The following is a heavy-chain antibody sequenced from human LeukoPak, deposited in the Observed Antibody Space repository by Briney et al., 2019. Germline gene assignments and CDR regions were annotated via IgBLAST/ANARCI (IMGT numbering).Heavy chain of an antibody. CDR1: GGSFSGYY. J-gene: IGHJ4*02. V-gene: IGHV3-11*04. CDR3: ARESVADSGSYYVRPFDY. Sequence: LSLTCAVYGGSFSGYYMAWIRQPPGKGLEWVSYISSSGSTIYYADSVKGRFTISRDNAKNSLYLQMNSLRAEDTAVYYCARESVADSGSYYVRPFDYWGQGTLVTVSS. D-gene: IGHD1-26*01. CDR2: ISSSGSTI.